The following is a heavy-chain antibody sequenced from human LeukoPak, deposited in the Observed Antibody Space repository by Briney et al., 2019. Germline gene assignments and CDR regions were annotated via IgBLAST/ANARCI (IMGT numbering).Heavy chain of an antibody. J-gene: IGHJ4*02. V-gene: IGHV1-69*01. CDR3: ARDRYVSSGYYVDY. CDR1: GGTFSSYA. D-gene: IGHD3-22*01. CDR2: IIPIFGTA. Sequence: GASVKVSCKASGGTFSSYAISWVRQAPGQGREWMGGIIPIFGTANYAQKFQGRVTITADESTSTAYMELSSLRSEDTAVYCCARDRYVSSGYYVDYWGQGTLVTVSS.